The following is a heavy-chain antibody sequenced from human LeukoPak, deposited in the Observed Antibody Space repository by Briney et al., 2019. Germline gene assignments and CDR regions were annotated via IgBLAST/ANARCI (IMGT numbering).Heavy chain of an antibody. J-gene: IGHJ2*01. D-gene: IGHD3-22*01. CDR1: GGSVSSGSYY. Sequence: SETLSLTCTVSGGSVSSGSYYWSWIRQPPGKGLEWIGYMSYSGSTNYNPSLKSRVTISVDTSKNQFSLKVNSVTAADTAVYFCARCPYYGAWNFDLWGRGTLVTVSS. CDR2: MSYSGST. V-gene: IGHV4-61*01. CDR3: ARCPYYGAWNFDL.